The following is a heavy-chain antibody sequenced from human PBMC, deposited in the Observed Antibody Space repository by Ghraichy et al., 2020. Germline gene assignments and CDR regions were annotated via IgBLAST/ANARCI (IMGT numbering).Heavy chain of an antibody. J-gene: IGHJ4*02. Sequence: GGSLRLSCAASGFTFSSYGMHWVRQAPGKGLEWVSSTSYDGSNKFYVDSVKGRFTTSRDNSQNTLYLQMDSLRAEDTAVYSCARDDTRTATSVSRFDYWGQGPLVTVSS. CDR3: ARDDTRTATSVSRFDY. CDR1: GFTFSSYG. V-gene: IGHV3-30*19. CDR2: TSYDGSNK. D-gene: IGHD5-18*01.